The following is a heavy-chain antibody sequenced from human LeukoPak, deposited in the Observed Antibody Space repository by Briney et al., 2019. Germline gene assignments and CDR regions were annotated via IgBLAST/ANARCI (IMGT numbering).Heavy chain of an antibody. D-gene: IGHD4-17*01. CDR3: ARGETFTFYGDYDWKEYFQH. V-gene: IGHV1-18*01. J-gene: IGHJ1*01. Sequence: ASVKVSCKASGYTFTSYGISWVRQAPGQGLEWMGWISAYNGNTNYAQKLQGRVTMTTDTSTSTAYMERSSLRSEDTAVYYCARGETFTFYGDYDWKEYFQHWGQGTLVTVSS. CDR1: GYTFTSYG. CDR2: ISAYNGNT.